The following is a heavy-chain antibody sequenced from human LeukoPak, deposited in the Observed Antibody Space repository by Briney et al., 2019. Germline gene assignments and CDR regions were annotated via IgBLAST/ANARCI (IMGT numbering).Heavy chain of an antibody. Sequence: GGSLRLSCAASGFTFSNYGMHWVRQAPGKGLEWVAVISYDGSNKYYADSVKGRFTISRDNSKNTLYLQMNSLRAEDTAVYYCAKETGGIDVLNAFDIWGQGTMVTVSS. CDR2: ISYDGSNK. CDR1: GFTFSNYG. J-gene: IGHJ3*02. D-gene: IGHD1-26*01. V-gene: IGHV3-30*18. CDR3: AKETGGIDVLNAFDI.